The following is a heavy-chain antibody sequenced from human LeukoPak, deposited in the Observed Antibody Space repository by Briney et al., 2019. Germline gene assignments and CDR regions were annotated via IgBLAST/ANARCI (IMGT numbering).Heavy chain of an antibody. J-gene: IGHJ4*02. CDR2: ISYDGSDK. CDR3: AKDSVWRSPVAGIGDY. V-gene: IGHV3-30*18. Sequence: GGSLRLSCAASGFSFNSYGMHWVRQAPGKGPEWLAVISYDGSDKYFADSVKGRFTISRDNSRNTLYLQMNSLRAEDTAVYYCAKDSVWRSPVAGIGDYWGQGTLVTVSS. D-gene: IGHD6-19*01. CDR1: GFSFNSYG.